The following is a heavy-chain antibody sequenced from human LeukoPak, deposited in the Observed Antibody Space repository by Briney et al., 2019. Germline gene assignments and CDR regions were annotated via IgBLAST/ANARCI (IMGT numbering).Heavy chain of an antibody. CDR3: ARRAAAAKATFDY. V-gene: IGHV4-59*01. J-gene: IGHJ4*02. CDR2: IHYSGST. D-gene: IGHD6-13*01. CDR1: GGSINNYY. Sequence: SETLSPTCTVSGGSINNYYWSWIRQPPGKGLEWIGYIHYSGSTNYNPSLRSRVTISVDMSKKQFSLKLRSVTAADTAVYYCARRAAAAKATFDYWGQGTLVTVSS.